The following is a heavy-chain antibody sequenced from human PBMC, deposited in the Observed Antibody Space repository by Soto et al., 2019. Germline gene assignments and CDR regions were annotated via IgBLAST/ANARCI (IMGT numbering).Heavy chain of an antibody. CDR1: GGSIRSYC. D-gene: IGHD3-3*02. V-gene: IGHV4-39*07. J-gene: IGHJ3*02. CDR2: IYYSGST. Sequence: PSETLSLTCTVSGGSIRSYCWSWIRQPPGKGLEWIGSIYYSGSTYYNPSLKSRVTISVDTSKNQFSLKLSSVTAADTAVYYCARVLGNDAFDIWGQGTMVTVS. CDR3: ARVLGNDAFDI.